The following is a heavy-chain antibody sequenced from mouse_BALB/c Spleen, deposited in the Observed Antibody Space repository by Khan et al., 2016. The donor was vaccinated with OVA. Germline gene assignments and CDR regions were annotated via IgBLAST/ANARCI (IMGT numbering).Heavy chain of an antibody. CDR2: IYPSDSYT. D-gene: IGHD2-3*01. Sequence: QVQLQQPGIELVRPGASVKLSCKASGYTFTNYWINWVKQRPGQGLEWIGNIYPSDSYTNYNQRFKDKATLTVDKSSSTAYLLLSSPTSEDSAVYYCTRGGVDGSSFAYWGQGTRVTVSA. CDR3: TRGGVDGSSFAY. J-gene: IGHJ3*01. CDR1: GYTFTNYW. V-gene: IGHV1-69*02.